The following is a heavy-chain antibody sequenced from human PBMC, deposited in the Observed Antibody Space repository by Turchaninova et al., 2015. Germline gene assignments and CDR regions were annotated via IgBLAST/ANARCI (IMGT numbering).Heavy chain of an antibody. CDR3: ARASPRAWFDP. J-gene: IGHJ5*02. V-gene: IGHV4-59*01. CDR2: IYYSGST. CDR1: GGSISSYD. D-gene: IGHD2-2*01. Sequence: QVQLQESGPGLVKPSATLSPTCPVSGGSISSYDWRWIRQPPGKGLEWIGYIYYSGSTNYNPSLKSRVTISVDTSKNQFSLKLSSVTAADTAVYYCARASPRAWFDPWGQGTLVTVSS.